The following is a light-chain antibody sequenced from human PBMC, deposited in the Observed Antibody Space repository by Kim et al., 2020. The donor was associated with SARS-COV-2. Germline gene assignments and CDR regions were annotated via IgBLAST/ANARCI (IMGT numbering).Light chain of an antibody. J-gene: IGLJ2*01. V-gene: IGLV1-47*01. CDR3: ASWDDSLSGVI. CDR1: SSHIGSNY. Sequence: QSVLTQPPSASGTPGQSVTISCSGISSHIGSNYVYWYQQFPGTAPKLLIYRNNLRPSGVPDRFSGSKSGTSASLAISGLRSEDEADYYCASWDDSLSGVIFGGGTQLTVL. CDR2: RNN.